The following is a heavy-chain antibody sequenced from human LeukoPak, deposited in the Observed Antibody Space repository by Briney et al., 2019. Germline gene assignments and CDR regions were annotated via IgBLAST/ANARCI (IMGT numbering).Heavy chain of an antibody. CDR3: ARDRWKGSSSSYYYYMDV. J-gene: IGHJ6*03. D-gene: IGHD6-6*01. Sequence: ASVKVSCKASGYTFTSYGISWVRQAPGQGLEWMGWINAYNGNTNYAQKLQGRVTMTTDTSTSTAYMELRSLRSDDTAVYYCARDRWKGSSSSYYYYMDVWGKGTTVTVSS. V-gene: IGHV1-18*01. CDR1: GYTFTSYG. CDR2: INAYNGNT.